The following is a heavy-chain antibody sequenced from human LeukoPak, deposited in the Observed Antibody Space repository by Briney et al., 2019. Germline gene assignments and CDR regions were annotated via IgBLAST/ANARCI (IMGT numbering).Heavy chain of an antibody. CDR2: ISGIGANT. CDR3: AKVLTAGGLDY. V-gene: IGHV3-23*01. D-gene: IGHD6-13*01. Sequence: GGSLRLSCAASGFTFSSYGMSWVRQAPGKGLEWVSSISGIGANTFYADSVKGRFTISRDNSKNMLYLQMNSLRAEDTAEYYCAKVLTAGGLDYWGQGTLVTVSS. J-gene: IGHJ4*02. CDR1: GFTFSSYG.